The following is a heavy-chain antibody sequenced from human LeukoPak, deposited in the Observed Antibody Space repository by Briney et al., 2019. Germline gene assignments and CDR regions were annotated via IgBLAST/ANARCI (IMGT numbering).Heavy chain of an antibody. CDR3: ARASSKQLAGYLPDGFGI. CDR1: GFTFSSYS. D-gene: IGHD3-9*01. CDR2: ISSSGTYV. Sequence: PGGSLRLSCAASGFTFSSYSMNWVRQAPGKGLEWVPSISSSGTYVYYADSVKGRFTISRDNAKNSLSLQMNSLRADDAAVYYCARASSKQLAGYLPDGFGIWGQGTMVTVSS. V-gene: IGHV3-21*01. J-gene: IGHJ3*02.